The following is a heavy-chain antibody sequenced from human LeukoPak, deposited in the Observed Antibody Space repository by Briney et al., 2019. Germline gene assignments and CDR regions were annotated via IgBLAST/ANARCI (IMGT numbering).Heavy chain of an antibody. CDR2: ISTAITTT. CDR3: ARANYDSSGYFDY. V-gene: IGHV3-48*04. J-gene: IGHJ4*02. D-gene: IGHD3-22*01. CDR1: GFPFSNNP. Sequence: GGSLRLSCVVSGFPFSNNPMNWVRQAPGKGLEWVSYISTAITTTYYADSVKGRFTISRDNAKNSLYLQMNSLRAEDTAVYYCARANYDSSGYFDYWGQGTLVTVSS.